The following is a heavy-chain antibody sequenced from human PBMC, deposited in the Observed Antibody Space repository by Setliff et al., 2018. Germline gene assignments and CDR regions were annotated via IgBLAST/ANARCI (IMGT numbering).Heavy chain of an antibody. CDR2: IVQSSDV. CDR1: GFTFRDYS. J-gene: IGHJ4*02. Sequence: QPGGSLRLSCAPSGFTFRDYSLVWVRQAPGKGLEWVSGIVQSSDVVYADSVKGRFIMSRDNSRNTISLQINDLRVEDTATYYCAKDRVPDGIWEFDSWGQGLLVTVSS. D-gene: IGHD1-20*01. CDR3: AKDRVPDGIWEFDS. V-gene: IGHV3-53*05.